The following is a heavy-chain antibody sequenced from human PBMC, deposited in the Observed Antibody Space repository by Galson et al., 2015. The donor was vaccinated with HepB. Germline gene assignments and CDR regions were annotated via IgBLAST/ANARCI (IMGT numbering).Heavy chain of an antibody. CDR3: ARGGEEDFGVGITDHCYYYMDV. J-gene: IGHJ6*03. D-gene: IGHD3-3*01. V-gene: IGHV3-23*01. CDR2: ISGGGGSP. CDR1: GFTFSNYA. Sequence: SLRLSCAASGFTFSNYAMSWVRQAPGKGLEWVSSISGGGGSPYHADSVKGRFTISRDNSKNTLYLQMNSLRADDTAVFYCARGGEEDFGVGITDHCYYYMDVWGKGTTVTVSS.